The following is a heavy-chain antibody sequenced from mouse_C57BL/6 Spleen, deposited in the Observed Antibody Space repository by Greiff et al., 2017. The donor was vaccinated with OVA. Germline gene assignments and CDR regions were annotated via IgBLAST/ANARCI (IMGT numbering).Heavy chain of an antibody. CDR2: IYPGRGST. D-gene: IGHD2-4*01. CDR1: GYTFTSYW. V-gene: IGHV1-55*01. CDR3: ARRGLRRDYFDY. Sequence: VQLQQPGAELVKPGASVKMSCKASGYTFTSYWITWVKQRPGQGLEWIGDIYPGRGSTNYNEKFKSKATLTVDTSASTAYMQLSSLTSEDSAVYYCARRGLRRDYFDYWGQGTTLTVSS. J-gene: IGHJ2*01.